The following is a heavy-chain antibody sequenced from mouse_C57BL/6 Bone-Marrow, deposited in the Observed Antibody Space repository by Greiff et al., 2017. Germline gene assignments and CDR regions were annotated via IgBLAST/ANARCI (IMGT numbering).Heavy chain of an antibody. V-gene: IGHV1-75*01. J-gene: IGHJ2*01. D-gene: IGHD1-1*01. CDR3: ARGGLLRY. CDR2: IFPGSGST. Sequence: VQLQQSGPELVKPGASVKISCKASGYTFADYYINWVKQRPGQGLELNGWIFPGSGSTYYNEKFKGKATLTVDQSSSTAYMLLSSLTSEDSAVYFCARGGLLRYWGQGTTLTVSS. CDR1: GYTFADYY.